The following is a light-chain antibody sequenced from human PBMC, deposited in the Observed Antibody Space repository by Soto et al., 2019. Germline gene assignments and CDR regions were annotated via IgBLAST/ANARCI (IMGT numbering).Light chain of an antibody. CDR2: IAS. CDR3: QQSKTFPLT. J-gene: IGKJ4*01. V-gene: IGKV1-12*01. CDR1: QDLTGW. Sequence: DIQMTQSPSSVSASVGDRVTITCRASQDLTGWLTWYQQKPGKAPKVLIYIASRLQSGVPSRFSGRGSGTDFSLTISNPQPEDFATYFCQQSKTFPLTFGGGTKLEIK.